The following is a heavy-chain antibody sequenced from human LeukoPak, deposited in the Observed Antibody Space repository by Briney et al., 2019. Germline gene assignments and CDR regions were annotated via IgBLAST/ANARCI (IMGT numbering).Heavy chain of an antibody. CDR1: GGSFSGYY. CDR2: INHSGST. V-gene: IGHV4-34*01. J-gene: IGHJ4*02. D-gene: IGHD4-17*01. CDR3: AMTTVTYEPTFDY. Sequence: PSETLSLTCAVYGGSFSGYYWSWIRQPPGKGLEWIGEINHSGSTNYNPSLKSRVTISVDTSKNQFSLKLSSVTAADTAVYYCAMTTVTYEPTFDYWGQGTLVTVSS.